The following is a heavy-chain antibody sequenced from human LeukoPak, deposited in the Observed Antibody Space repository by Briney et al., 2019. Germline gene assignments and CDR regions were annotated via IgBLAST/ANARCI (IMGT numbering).Heavy chain of an antibody. Sequence: GGSLRLSCAASGFTFSSYAMHWVRQAPGKGLEYVSAISSNGGSTYYANSVKGRFTISRDNSKNTPYLQMGSLRAEDMAVYYCARGSGYEWGQGTLVTVSS. CDR3: ARGSGYE. CDR2: ISSNGGST. D-gene: IGHD5-12*01. V-gene: IGHV3-64*01. CDR1: GFTFSSYA. J-gene: IGHJ4*02.